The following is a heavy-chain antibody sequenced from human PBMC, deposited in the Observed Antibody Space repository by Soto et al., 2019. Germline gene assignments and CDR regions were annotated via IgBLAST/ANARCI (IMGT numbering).Heavy chain of an antibody. CDR2: TYSGGST. J-gene: IGHJ3*02. CDR3: AKERSRNIVVVPAATRGNDAFDI. D-gene: IGHD2-2*01. CDR1: GFTVSSNY. V-gene: IGHV3-53*01. Sequence: GGSLRLSCAASGFTVSSNYMSWVRQAPGKGLEWVSVTYSGGSTYYADSVKGRFTISRDNSKNTLYLQMNSLRAEDTAVYYCAKERSRNIVVVPAATRGNDAFDIWGQGTMVTVSS.